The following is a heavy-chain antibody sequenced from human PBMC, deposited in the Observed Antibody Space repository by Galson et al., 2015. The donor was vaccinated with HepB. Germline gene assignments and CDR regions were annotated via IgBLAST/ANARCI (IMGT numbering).Heavy chain of an antibody. D-gene: IGHD3-3*01. CDR2: ISSDGNNK. J-gene: IGHJ6*02. CDR1: GFTFNRNA. Sequence: SLRLSCAASGFTFNRNAMHWVRQAPGKGLEWAAVISSDGNNKYYGDSVKGRFTISRDNSKNTLSLQMNSLRAEDTAVYYCAKDQRFSYYYGLDVWCQGTTFTVSS. V-gene: IGHV3-30*18. CDR3: AKDQRFSYYYGLDV.